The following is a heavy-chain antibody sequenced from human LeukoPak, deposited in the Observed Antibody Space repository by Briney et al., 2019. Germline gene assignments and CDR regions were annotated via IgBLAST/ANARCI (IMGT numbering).Heavy chain of an antibody. CDR1: GFTFSSYS. V-gene: IGHV3-21*01. J-gene: IGHJ6*02. D-gene: IGHD2-15*01. CDR3: ARDVHCSGGSCYWPTVYYYYGMDV. CDR2: ISSSSSYI. Sequence: PGGSLRLSCAASGFTFSSYSMNWVRQAPGKGLEWVSSISSSSSYIYYADSVKGRFTISRDNAKNSLYLQMNSLRAEDTAVYYCARDVHCSGGSCYWPTVYYYYGMDVWGQGTTVTVSS.